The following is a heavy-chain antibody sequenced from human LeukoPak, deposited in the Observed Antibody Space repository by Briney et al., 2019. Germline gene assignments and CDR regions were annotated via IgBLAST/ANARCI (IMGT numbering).Heavy chain of an antibody. J-gene: IGHJ4*02. D-gene: IGHD3-22*01. V-gene: IGHV3-7*01. CDR2: IKQDGSEK. CDR1: GFTFSSYW. CDR3: ARHAFHDDNSDYYFAY. Sequence: GGSLRLSCAASGFTFSSYWMSWVRQAPGKGLEWVANIKQDGSEKYYVDSVKGRFTISRDNAKNSLYLQMNSLRAEDTAVYYCARHAFHDDNSDYYFAYWGQGTLVTVSS.